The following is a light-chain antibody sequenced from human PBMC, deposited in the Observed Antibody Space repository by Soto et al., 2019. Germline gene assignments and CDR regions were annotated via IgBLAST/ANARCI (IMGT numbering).Light chain of an antibody. J-gene: IGKJ4*01. CDR2: GAS. CDR3: QQYCSSPLT. Sequence: EIVLTQSTGTLSLSPGERATLSCMASQSVSSSYLAWYQQKAGQAPRLLIYGASSRATGIPDRFSGSGSGTALSVTISSLEPEDFAVYDCQQYCSSPLTFGGGTKVEIK. V-gene: IGKV3-20*01. CDR1: QSVSSSY.